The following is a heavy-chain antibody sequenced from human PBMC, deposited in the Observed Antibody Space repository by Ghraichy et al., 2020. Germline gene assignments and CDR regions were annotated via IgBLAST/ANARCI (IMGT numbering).Heavy chain of an antibody. D-gene: IGHD2-2*01. CDR1: GGSISSGGYS. J-gene: IGHJ5*02. CDR3: ARESGDQLLGSNWFDP. CDR2: IYHSGST. Sequence: SETLSLTCAVSGGSISSGGYSWSWIRQPPGKGLEWIGYIYHSGSTYYNPSLKSRVTISVDRSKNQFSLKLSSVTAADTAVYYCARESGDQLLGSNWFDPWGQGTLVTVSS. V-gene: IGHV4-30-2*01.